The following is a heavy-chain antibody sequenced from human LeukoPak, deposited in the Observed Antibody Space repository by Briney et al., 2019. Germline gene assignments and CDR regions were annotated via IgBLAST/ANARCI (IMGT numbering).Heavy chain of an antibody. D-gene: IGHD1/OR15-1a*01. CDR2: IPFDESNK. CDR1: GFTFSNYA. V-gene: IGHV3-30*04. Sequence: GGSLRLSCAASGFTFSNYAMLWVRQAPGKGLEWVAVIPFDESNKYYTDSVRGRFTISRDNSNNTLYLQMNSLRPDDTAVYFCARDNNADYWGQGTLVTVSS. J-gene: IGHJ4*02. CDR3: ARDNNADY.